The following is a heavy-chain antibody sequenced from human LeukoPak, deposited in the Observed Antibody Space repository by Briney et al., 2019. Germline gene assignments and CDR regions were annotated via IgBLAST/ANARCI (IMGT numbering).Heavy chain of an antibody. CDR1: GFTFSSYS. CDR2: ISSSSSTI. Sequence: GGSLRLSCAASGFTFSSYSMNWVRQAPGKGLEWVSYISSSSSTIYYADSVKGRFTISRDNAKNSLYLQMNSLRADDTAVYYCARVGYTVPDYWGQGTLVTVSS. J-gene: IGHJ4*02. V-gene: IGHV3-48*01. CDR3: ARVGYTVPDY. D-gene: IGHD4-11*01.